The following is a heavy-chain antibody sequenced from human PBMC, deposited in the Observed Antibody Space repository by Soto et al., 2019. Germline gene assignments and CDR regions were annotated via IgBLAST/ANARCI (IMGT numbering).Heavy chain of an antibody. CDR2: IYYSGST. V-gene: IGHV4-59*01. D-gene: IGHD2-15*01. Sequence: SETLSLTCTVSGGSISSYYWSWIRQPPGKGLEWIGYIYYSGSTNYNPSLKSRATISVDTSKNQFSLKLSSVTAADTAVYYCARGRDIVLVVAADVDAFDIWGRGTMVTVSS. CDR1: GGSISSYY. CDR3: ARGRDIVLVVAADVDAFDI. J-gene: IGHJ3*02.